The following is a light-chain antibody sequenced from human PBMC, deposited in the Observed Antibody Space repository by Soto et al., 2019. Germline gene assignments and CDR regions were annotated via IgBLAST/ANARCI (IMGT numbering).Light chain of an antibody. Sequence: EIVLTQSPGTLSLSPGERATLSCRASQRISGSNLGWYQQRPGQAPSLLIYGASKRTSGVPYRFSGSGSGTDFTLPINRPEPEDFAVYYCQHYSSELLPFGGGTTVEIK. CDR3: QHYSSELLP. V-gene: IGKV3-20*01. CDR1: QRISGSN. J-gene: IGKJ4*01. CDR2: GAS.